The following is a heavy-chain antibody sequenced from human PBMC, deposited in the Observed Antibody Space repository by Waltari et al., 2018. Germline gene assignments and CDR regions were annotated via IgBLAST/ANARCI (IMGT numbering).Heavy chain of an antibody. V-gene: IGHV4-38-2*02. J-gene: IGHJ5*02. CDR1: GYSISCGYY. D-gene: IGHD4-17*01. Sequence: QVQLQESGPGLVKPSETLSLTCAVSGYSISCGYYWGWIRQPPGKGLEWIGSIYHSGSTDYNPALNSRFTISVDTSKNQFCLKLSSVTAADTAVYYCAGDSTVTIPQGWFDPWGQGTLVTVSS. CDR2: IYHSGST. CDR3: AGDSTVTIPQGWFDP.